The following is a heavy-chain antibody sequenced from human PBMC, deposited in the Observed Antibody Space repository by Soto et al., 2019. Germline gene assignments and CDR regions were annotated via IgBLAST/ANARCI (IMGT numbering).Heavy chain of an antibody. Sequence: EVQLVESGGDLVQRGGSLRLSCAASVFPFSSYWMHWVRHTPGKGLDWVARISGDGVTTYYADSVTGRFTVSRDNAKNTLSLQIRGLRAEDTAVYYCAREYYGLLTGSYTDYWGQGTLVSVSS. CDR2: ISGDGVTT. D-gene: IGHD3-9*01. CDR1: VFPFSSYW. V-gene: IGHV3-74*01. CDR3: AREYYGLLTGSYTDY. J-gene: IGHJ4*02.